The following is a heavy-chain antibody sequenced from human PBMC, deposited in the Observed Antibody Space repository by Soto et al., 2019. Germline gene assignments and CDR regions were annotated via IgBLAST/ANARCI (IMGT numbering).Heavy chain of an antibody. Sequence: ASVKVSCKASGYTFTSYDINWVRQATGQGLEWMGWMNPNSGNTGYAQKFQGRVTMTRNTSISTAYMELNSLRTEDTALYYCAKDLTELAHYGMDVWGQGTTVTVSS. J-gene: IGHJ6*02. V-gene: IGHV1-8*01. CDR3: AKDLTELAHYGMDV. CDR1: GYTFTSYD. CDR2: MNPNSGNT. D-gene: IGHD1-26*01.